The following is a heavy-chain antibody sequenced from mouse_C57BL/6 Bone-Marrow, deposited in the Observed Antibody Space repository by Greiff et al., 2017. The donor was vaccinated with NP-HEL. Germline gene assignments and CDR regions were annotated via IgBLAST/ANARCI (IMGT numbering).Heavy chain of an antibody. V-gene: IGHV5-12*01. D-gene: IGHD2-2*01. CDR3: ARGGYGAMDY. CDR2: ISNGGGST. CDR1: GFTFSDYY. Sequence: DVMLVESGGGLVQPGGSLKLSCAASGFTFSDYYMYWVRQTPEKRLEWVAYISNGGGSTYYPDTVKGRFTISRDNAKNTLYLQMSRLKSEDTAMYYCARGGYGAMDYWGQGTSVTVSS. J-gene: IGHJ4*01.